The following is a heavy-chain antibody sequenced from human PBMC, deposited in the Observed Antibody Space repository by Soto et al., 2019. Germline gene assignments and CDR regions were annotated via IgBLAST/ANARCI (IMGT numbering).Heavy chain of an antibody. Sequence: VQLVESGGGLVQPGGSLRLSCVASGFSLANDPMNWVRQTPGKGLEWISYSSPRGDTIYYADSVEGRFTISRDNARNSLSLHMSSLRDEDSALYYCAKGPHTNVGWPYYFESWGQGVPVTVSS. J-gene: IGHJ4*02. CDR3: AKGPHTNVGWPYYFES. CDR1: GFSLANDP. D-gene: IGHD6-19*01. V-gene: IGHV3-48*02. CDR2: SSPRGDTI.